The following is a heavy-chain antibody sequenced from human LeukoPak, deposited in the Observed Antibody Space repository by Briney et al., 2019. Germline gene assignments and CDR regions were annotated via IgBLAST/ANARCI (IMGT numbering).Heavy chain of an antibody. J-gene: IGHJ5*02. CDR3: ARAGYNTNWPLRWFDP. CDR2: IIPIFGTA. Sequence: ASVKVSCKASGGTFSSYAISWVRQAPGQGLEWMGGIIPIFGTANYAQKFQGRVTITADESTSTAYMELSSLRSEDTAVYYCARAGYNTNWPLRWFDPWGQGTLVTVSS. D-gene: IGHD6-13*01. V-gene: IGHV1-69*13. CDR1: GGTFSSYA.